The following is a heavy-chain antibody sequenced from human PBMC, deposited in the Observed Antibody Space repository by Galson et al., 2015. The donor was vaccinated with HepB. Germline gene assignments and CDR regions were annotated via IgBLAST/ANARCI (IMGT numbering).Heavy chain of an antibody. J-gene: IGHJ3*02. D-gene: IGHD3-10*01. CDR2: INSDGSST. Sequence: SLRLSCAASGFTFSSYWMHWVRQAPGKGLVWVSRINSDGSSTSYADSVKGRFTISRDNAKNTLYLQMNSLRAEDTAVYYCARGRRVLLWFGESTFDIWGQGTMVTVSS. CDR1: GFTFSSYW. V-gene: IGHV3-74*01. CDR3: ARGRRVLLWFGESTFDI.